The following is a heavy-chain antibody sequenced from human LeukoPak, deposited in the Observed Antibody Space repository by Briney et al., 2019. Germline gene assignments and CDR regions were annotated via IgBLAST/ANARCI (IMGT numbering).Heavy chain of an antibody. J-gene: IGHJ4*02. D-gene: IGHD6-19*01. CDR3: AQNGGIAVARDY. CDR1: GFTFRNYW. CDR2: IKGDGSHT. V-gene: IGHV3-74*01. Sequence: GGSLRLSCAASGFTFRNYWMHWIRQAPGKGLVWVSRIKGDGSHTIYADSVKGRFTISRDNSKNALYLQMNSLRAEDTAVYYCAQNGGIAVARDYWGQGTLVTVSS.